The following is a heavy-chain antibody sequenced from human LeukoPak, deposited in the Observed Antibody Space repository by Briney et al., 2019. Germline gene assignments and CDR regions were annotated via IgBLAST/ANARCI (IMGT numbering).Heavy chain of an antibody. D-gene: IGHD3-3*01. CDR1: GYTFTSYG. V-gene: IGHV1-18*01. CDR2: ISAYNGNT. J-gene: IGHJ4*02. CDR3: ARTTIFGVVTPFDY. Sequence: ASVKDSCKASGYTFTSYGISWVRQAPGQGLEGMGWISAYNGNTNYAQKLQGRVTMTTDTSTSTAYMELRSLRSDDTAVYYCARTTIFGVVTPFDYWGQGTLVTVSS.